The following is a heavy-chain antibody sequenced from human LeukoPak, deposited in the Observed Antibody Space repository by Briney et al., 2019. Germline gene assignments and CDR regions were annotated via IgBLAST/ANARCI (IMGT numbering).Heavy chain of an antibody. J-gene: IGHJ4*02. Sequence: SETLSLTCAVSGDSISNSNWWSWVRQSPGQGLEWIGEIFHNGRTNYNPSLKSRVTISVDNSRNQFSLRLTSVTAADTAIYYCARERYLDYWGQGTLVTVSS. CDR3: ARERYLDY. CDR2: IFHNGRT. V-gene: IGHV4-4*02. CDR1: GDSISNSNW.